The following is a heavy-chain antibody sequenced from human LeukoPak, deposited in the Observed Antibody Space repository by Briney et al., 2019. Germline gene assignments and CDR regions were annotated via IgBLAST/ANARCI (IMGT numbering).Heavy chain of an antibody. CDR3: ARGRGAARFVTIEFDY. CDR1: GGSFSGYH. V-gene: IGHV4-34*01. J-gene: IGHJ4*02. CDR2: INHRGST. D-gene: IGHD6-6*01. Sequence: TASETLSLTCAVYGGSFSGYHWSWIRQPPGKGLEWIGEINHRGSTNYNPSLKSRVTMSVDTSKNQFSLKLSSVTAADTAVYCCARGRGAARFVTIEFDYWGQGALVTVSS.